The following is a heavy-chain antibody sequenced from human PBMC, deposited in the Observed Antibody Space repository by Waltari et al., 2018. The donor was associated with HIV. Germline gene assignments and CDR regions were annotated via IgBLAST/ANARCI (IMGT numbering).Heavy chain of an antibody. D-gene: IGHD3-10*01. V-gene: IGHV1-24*01. CDR1: GYTLTELS. Sequence: QVQLVQSGAEVKKPGASVKVPCKVSGYTLTELSMHWVRQAPGKGLEWMGNFDPEDDETIYAQKFQGRITMTEDTSSDTAYMELSSLTSGDTAVYYCATDFSGMVRAYSYYSLDVWGQGTTVTVSS. CDR2: FDPEDDET. CDR3: ATDFSGMVRAYSYYSLDV. J-gene: IGHJ6*02.